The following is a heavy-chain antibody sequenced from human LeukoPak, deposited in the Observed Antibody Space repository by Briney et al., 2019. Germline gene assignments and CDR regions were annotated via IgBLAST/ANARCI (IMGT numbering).Heavy chain of an antibody. Sequence: GGSLRLSCAASGFTFSSYAMHWVRQAPGKGLEWVAVISYDGSNKYYADSVKGRFTISRDNSKNTLYLQMNSLRPEDTAVYYCASLKTVAANQGFGYYYMDVWGKGTTVTVSS. CDR3: ASLKTVAANQGFGYYYMDV. V-gene: IGHV3-30-3*01. J-gene: IGHJ6*03. D-gene: IGHD6-6*01. CDR2: ISYDGSNK. CDR1: GFTFSSYA.